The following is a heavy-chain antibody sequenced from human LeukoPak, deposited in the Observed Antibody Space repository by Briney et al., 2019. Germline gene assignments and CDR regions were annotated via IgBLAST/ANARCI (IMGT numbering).Heavy chain of an antibody. V-gene: IGHV1-69*04. D-gene: IGHD1-26*01. J-gene: IGHJ5*02. CDR2: IIPILGIA. CDR3: ARVAIVGATRLQLWFDP. CDR1: GGTFSSYA. Sequence: ASVKVPCKASGGTFSSYAISWVRQAPGQGLEWMGRIIPILGIANYAQKFQGRVTITADKSTSTAYMELSSLRSEDTAVYYCARVAIVGATRLQLWFDPWGQGTLVTVSS.